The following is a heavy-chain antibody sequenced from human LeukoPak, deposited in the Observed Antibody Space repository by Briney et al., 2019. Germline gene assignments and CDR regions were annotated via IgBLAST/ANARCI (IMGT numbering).Heavy chain of an antibody. CDR1: GFTFSTHW. D-gene: IGHD5-18*01. J-gene: IGHJ4*02. CDR2: IKEEGSEK. V-gene: IGHV3-7*01. Sequence: GESLKISCAAFGFTFSTHWMRWVRQAPGKGLEWVASIKEEGSEKSYVDSVKGRFTISRDNAKNSVYLQMNSLRAEDTAVYYCARESGYSYGTGYWGQGTLVTVSS. CDR3: ARESGYSYGTGY.